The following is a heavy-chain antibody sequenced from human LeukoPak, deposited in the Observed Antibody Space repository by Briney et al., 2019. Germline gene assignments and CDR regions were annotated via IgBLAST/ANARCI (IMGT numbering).Heavy chain of an antibody. V-gene: IGHV4-59*01. CDR3: ARDEYSYGVPAN. CDR1: GGSISSYY. CDR2: IYHTGST. Sequence: SETLSLTCTVSGGSISSYYWSWIRQSPGKGLEWIGYIYHTGSTNYNPSLKSRVTISLDTSKNQFSLKLSSVTAADTAVYYCARDEYSYGVPANWGQGTLVTVSS. D-gene: IGHD5-18*01. J-gene: IGHJ4*02.